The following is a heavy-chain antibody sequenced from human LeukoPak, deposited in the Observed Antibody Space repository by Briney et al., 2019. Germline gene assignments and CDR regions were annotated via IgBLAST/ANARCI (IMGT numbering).Heavy chain of an antibody. CDR2: ISSSSSYI. CDR3: ARSRGYYGSGSYPYYFDY. D-gene: IGHD3-10*01. Sequence: GGSLRLSCAASGFTFSSYSMNWVRQAPGKGLEWVSSISSSSSYIYYADSVKGRFTISRDNAKNSLYLQMNSLRAEDTAVYYCARSRGYYGSGSYPYYFDYWGQGTLVTVSS. J-gene: IGHJ4*02. CDR1: GFTFSSYS. V-gene: IGHV3-21*01.